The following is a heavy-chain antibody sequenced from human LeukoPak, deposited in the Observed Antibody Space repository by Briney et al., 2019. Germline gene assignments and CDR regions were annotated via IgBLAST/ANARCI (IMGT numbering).Heavy chain of an antibody. D-gene: IGHD3-22*01. CDR1: GFTFTNAW. J-gene: IGHJ4*02. CDR2: IGSKTEGGTT. CDR3: TTDALYYYDSSGYFREIPSPFDY. Sequence: GGSLRLSCTASGFTFTNAWMSWVRQAPGRGLEWLGRIGSKTEGGTTDHAAPVKGRFTISRDDSKNTLYLQMNSLKTEDTAVYYCTTDALYYYDSSGYFREIPSPFDYWGQGTLVTVSS. V-gene: IGHV3-15*04.